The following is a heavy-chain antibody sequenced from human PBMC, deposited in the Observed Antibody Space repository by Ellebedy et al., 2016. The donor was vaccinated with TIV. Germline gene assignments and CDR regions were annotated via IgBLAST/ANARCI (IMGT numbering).Heavy chain of an antibody. J-gene: IGHJ4*02. CDR1: GGSFSGYY. V-gene: IGHV4-34*01. CDR3: ARRAGWSYYFDY. Sequence: MPSETLSLTCAVYGGSFSGYYWSWIRQPPGKGLEWIGEINHSGSTNYNPSLKSRVTISVDTSKNQFSLKLSSVTAADTAVYYCARRAGWSYYFDYWGQGTLVTVSS. D-gene: IGHD6-19*01. CDR2: INHSGST.